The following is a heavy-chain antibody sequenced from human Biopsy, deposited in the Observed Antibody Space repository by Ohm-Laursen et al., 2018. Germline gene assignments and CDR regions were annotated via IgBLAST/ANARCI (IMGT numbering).Heavy chain of an antibody. D-gene: IGHD3-22*01. CDR3: ARDYDTSGYYYVS. J-gene: IGHJ5*02. CDR2: IFYRGST. V-gene: IGHV4-39*01. CDR1: GGSISNNNFY. Sequence: SDTLSLTCTVSGGSISNNNFYWAWIRQPPGKGLEWIGSIFYRGSTNYKPSLKSRVNISVDTSKNQFSLKLNFVTAADTAVYYCARDYDTSGYYYVSWGQGTLVTVSS.